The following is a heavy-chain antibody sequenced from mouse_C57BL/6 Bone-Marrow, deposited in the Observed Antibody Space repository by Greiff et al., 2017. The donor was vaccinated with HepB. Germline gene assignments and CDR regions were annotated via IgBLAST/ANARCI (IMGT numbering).Heavy chain of an antibody. D-gene: IGHD1-1*01. CDR2: IWGVGST. V-gene: IGHV2-6*01. Sequence: VQLVESGPGLVAPSQSLSITCTVSGFSLTSYGVDWVRQSPGKGLEWLGVIWGVGSTNYNSALKSRLSISKDNSKSQVFLKMNSLQNDDTAMYYCASDYYGSSLYAMDYWCQGTSATVSS. CDR1: GFSLTSYG. CDR3: ASDYYGSSLYAMDY. J-gene: IGHJ4*01.